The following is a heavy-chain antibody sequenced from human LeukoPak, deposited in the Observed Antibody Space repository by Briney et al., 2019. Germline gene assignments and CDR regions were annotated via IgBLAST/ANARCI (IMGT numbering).Heavy chain of an antibody. CDR3: ACGYLNRIRFDPGYFFF. CDR2: IYAGGTI. Sequence: GGSLRLSCAASGFTFSNKHMNWVRQAPGKGLEWVSVIYAGGTIFYADSLRGRFTISRDNSKNKLYLQLNSLRAEDRAVYYCACGYLNRIRFDPGYFFFWGQRTLVTVSS. CDR1: GFTFSNKH. D-gene: IGHD2-2*03. V-gene: IGHV3-53*01. J-gene: IGHJ4*02.